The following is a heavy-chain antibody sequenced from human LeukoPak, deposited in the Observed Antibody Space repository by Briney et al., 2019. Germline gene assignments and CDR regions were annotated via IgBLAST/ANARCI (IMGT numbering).Heavy chain of an antibody. CDR3: ARSLTTMALGYDY. Sequence: PSETLSLTCAVYGGSFSDYYWSWIRQPPGKGLEWIGEINHRGSTNYNPSLKSRVTISVDTSKNQFSLKLSSVTAADTAVYYCARSLTTMALGYDYWGQGTLVTVSS. CDR1: GGSFSDYY. CDR2: INHRGST. V-gene: IGHV4-34*01. J-gene: IGHJ4*02. D-gene: IGHD5-18*01.